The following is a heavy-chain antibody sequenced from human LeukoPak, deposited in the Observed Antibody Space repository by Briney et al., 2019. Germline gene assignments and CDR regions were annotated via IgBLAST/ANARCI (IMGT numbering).Heavy chain of an antibody. D-gene: IGHD5-12*01. CDR3: ARTKGPDIVATSLWIRRIREGDYYFDY. J-gene: IGHJ4*02. Sequence: SQTLSLTCAISGDSVSSNSAAWNWIRQSPSRGLEWLGRTYYRSKWYNDYAVSVKSRITINPDTSKNQLSLQLNSVTPEDTAVYYCARTKGPDIVATSLWIRRIREGDYYFDYWGQGTLVTVSS. V-gene: IGHV6-1*01. CDR2: TYYRSKWYN. CDR1: GDSVSSNSAA.